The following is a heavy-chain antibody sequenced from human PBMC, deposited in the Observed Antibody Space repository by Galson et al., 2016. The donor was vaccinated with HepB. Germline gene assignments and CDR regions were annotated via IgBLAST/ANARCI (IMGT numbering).Heavy chain of an antibody. CDR3: ARAVTGTPFDY. J-gene: IGHJ4*02. CDR2: VFHSGRN. D-gene: IGHD1-20*01. Sequence: ETLSLTCSVSGASITSDSWWSWVRQPPEKGLEWIGEVFHSGRNNFNPSLKSRLTVSVYKSKNDFSLNLSSVTAADTAIYYCARAVTGTPFDYWGQGTLVTVSS. V-gene: IGHV4-4*02. CDR1: GASITSDSW.